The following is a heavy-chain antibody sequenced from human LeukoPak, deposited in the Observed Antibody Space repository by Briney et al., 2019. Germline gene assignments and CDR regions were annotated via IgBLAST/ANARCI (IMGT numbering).Heavy chain of an antibody. V-gene: IGHV3-66*01. D-gene: IGHD6-13*01. CDR3: ARDLGRHIAAAGTGY. J-gene: IGHJ4*02. Sequence: GGSLRLSCAASGFTFSSYWMSWVRQAPGKGLEWVSVIYSGGSTYYADSVKGRFTISRDNSKNTLYLQMNSLRAEDTAVYYCARDLGRHIAAAGTGYWGQGTLVTVSS. CDR1: GFTFSSYW. CDR2: IYSGGST.